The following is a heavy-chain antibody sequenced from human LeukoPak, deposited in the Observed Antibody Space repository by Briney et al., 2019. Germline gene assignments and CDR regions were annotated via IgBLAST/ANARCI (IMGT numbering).Heavy chain of an antibody. V-gene: IGHV4-34*01. CDR2: INHSGST. CDR3: ARGLYYDFWSGYYSGFDP. CDR1: GGSFSGYY. D-gene: IGHD3-3*01. Sequence: SETLSLTCAVYGGSFSGYYWSWIRQSPGKGLEWIGEINHSGSTNYNPSLKSRVTISVDTSKNQFSLKLSSVTAADTAVYYCARGLYYDFWSGYYSGFDPWGQGTLVTVSS. J-gene: IGHJ5*02.